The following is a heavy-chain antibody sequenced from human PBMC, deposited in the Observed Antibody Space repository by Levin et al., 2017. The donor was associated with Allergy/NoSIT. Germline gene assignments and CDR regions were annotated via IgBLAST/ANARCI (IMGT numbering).Heavy chain of an antibody. Sequence: SETLSLTCNVSGGSLTNVFWSWIRQSPGKGLEWIAYIYNNEDTRYNPSLYGRVTISADMSKNQFSLELTSVTAADTAVYYCASGYRSGWSPFDPWGQGISVTVSS. CDR2: IYNNEDT. V-gene: IGHV4-59*01. CDR1: GGSLTNVF. CDR3: ASGYRSGWSPFDP. J-gene: IGHJ5*02. D-gene: IGHD6-19*01.